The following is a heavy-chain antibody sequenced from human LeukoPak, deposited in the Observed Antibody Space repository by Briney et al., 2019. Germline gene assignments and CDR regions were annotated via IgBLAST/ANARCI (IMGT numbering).Heavy chain of an antibody. Sequence: PSDTLSLTCGAYGGSLSGYYWGWISQPPRKGLQWIGEINNCRSTNYNPFLKSRVTISVDTSKTQFSLKLSSVTAADTAVYYCVRDIAAAGGFDYWGQGTLVTVSS. V-gene: IGHV4-34*01. CDR2: INNCRST. CDR3: VRDIAAAGGFDY. CDR1: GGSLSGYY. J-gene: IGHJ4*02. D-gene: IGHD6-13*01.